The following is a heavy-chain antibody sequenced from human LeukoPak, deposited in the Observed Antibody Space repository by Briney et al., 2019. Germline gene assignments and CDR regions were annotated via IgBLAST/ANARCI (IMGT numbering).Heavy chain of an antibody. J-gene: IGHJ4*02. CDR3: ARATVTSPFDY. D-gene: IGHD4-17*01. Sequence: PSETLSPTCTVSGGSISSYYWSWIRQPPGKGLEWIGYIYYSGSTNYNPSLKSRVTISVDTSKNQFSLKLSSVTAADTAVYYCARATVTSPFDYWGQGTLVTVSS. CDR1: GGSISSYY. V-gene: IGHV4-59*01. CDR2: IYYSGST.